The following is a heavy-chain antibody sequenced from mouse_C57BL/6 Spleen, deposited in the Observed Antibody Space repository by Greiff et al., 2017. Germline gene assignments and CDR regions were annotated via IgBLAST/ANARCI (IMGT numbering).Heavy chain of an antibody. D-gene: IGHD2-3*01. CDR3: ARPDGYPLDV. CDR2: ISSGSSTI. CDR1: GFTFSDYG. J-gene: IGHJ1*03. V-gene: IGHV5-17*01. Sequence: EVQLVESGGGLVKPGGSLKLSCAASGFTFSDYGMHWVRQAPEKGLEWVAYISSGSSTIYYADTVKGRFTISRDNAKNTLFLQMTSLRAEDTAMYYCARPDGYPLDVWGTGTTVTVSS.